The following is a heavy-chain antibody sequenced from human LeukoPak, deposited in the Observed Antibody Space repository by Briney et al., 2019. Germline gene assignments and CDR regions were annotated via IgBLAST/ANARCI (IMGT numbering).Heavy chain of an antibody. CDR2: ISSSGDTT. D-gene: IGHD2-8*01. V-gene: IGHV3-23*01. CDR3: AKVKALDAVASYFDY. CDR1: GFVFSTYA. J-gene: IGHJ4*02. Sequence: SGGSLRLSCAASGFVFSTYAMGWVRQAPGKGLEWVSAISSSGDTTYYADSVKGQFTISGDNSKNTLDLQMSSLRAEDTAMYHCAKVKALDAVASYFDYWGQGTLVTVSS.